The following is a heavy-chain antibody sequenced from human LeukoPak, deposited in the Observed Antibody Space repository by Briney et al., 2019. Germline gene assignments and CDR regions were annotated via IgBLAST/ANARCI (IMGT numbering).Heavy chain of an antibody. D-gene: IGHD5-18*01. CDR1: GFTFDDYA. CDR3: AKVRGYSYGYGAFDI. J-gene: IGHJ3*02. CDR2: ISWNSGSI. V-gene: IGHV3-9*03. Sequence: GGSLRLSCAASGFTFDDYAMHWVRQAPGKGLEWVSGISWNSGSIGYADSVKGRFTISRDNAKNSLYLQVNSLRAEDMALYYCAKVRGYSYGYGAFDIWGQGTMVTVSS.